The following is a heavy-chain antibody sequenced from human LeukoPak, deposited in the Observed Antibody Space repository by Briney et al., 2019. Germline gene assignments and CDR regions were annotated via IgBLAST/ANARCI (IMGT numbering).Heavy chain of an antibody. CDR1: GFTFSDYY. J-gene: IGHJ5*02. CDR3: ARVIFTAAVAGTVHWFDP. Sequence: GGSLRLSCAASGFTFSDYYMSWIRQAPGKGLEWVSYISSSSGYTNYADSVKGRFTISRDNAKNSLYLQMNSLRAEDTAVYYCARVIFTAAVAGTVHWFDPWGQGTLVTVSS. CDR2: ISSSSGYT. D-gene: IGHD6-19*01. V-gene: IGHV3-11*06.